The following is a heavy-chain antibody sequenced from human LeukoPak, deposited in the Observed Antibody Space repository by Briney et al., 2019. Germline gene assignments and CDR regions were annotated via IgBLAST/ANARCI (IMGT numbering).Heavy chain of an antibody. CDR1: GFTFSTFA. D-gene: IGHD5-24*01. V-gene: IGHV3-23*01. CDR3: ARQMATILDGILDY. Sequence: GGSLRLSCAASGFTFSTFAMIWVRQPPGKGLEWVSSIFPSGGEIHYADSVRGRFTISRDNSKSTLSLQMNSLKTEDTALYYCARQMATILDGILDYWGQGTLVTVSS. J-gene: IGHJ4*02. CDR2: IFPSGGEI.